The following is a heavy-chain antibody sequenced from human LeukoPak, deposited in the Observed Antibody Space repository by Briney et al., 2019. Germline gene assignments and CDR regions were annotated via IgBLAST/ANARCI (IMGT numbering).Heavy chain of an antibody. CDR3: AKEDYYGSGSYPHY. D-gene: IGHD3-10*01. CDR2: ISAYNGNT. CDR1: GYTFTNYG. V-gene: IGHV1-18*01. J-gene: IGHJ4*02. Sequence: ASVRVSCKASGYTFTNYGITCVRQAPGQGLEWMGWISAYNGNTNYAQKLQGRVSMTTDTSTSTAYMELRSMRSDDTAVYYCAKEDYYGSGSYPHYWGQGTLVTVSS.